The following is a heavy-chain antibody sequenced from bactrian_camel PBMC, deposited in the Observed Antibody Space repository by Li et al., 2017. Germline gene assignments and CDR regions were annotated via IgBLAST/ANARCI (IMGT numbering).Heavy chain of an antibody. V-gene: IGHV3S6*01. J-gene: IGHJ4*01. CDR1: GYHHSAYC. D-gene: IGHD3*01. CDR2: IGTNGVA. CDR3: ATGVYCANVLSPSEYDT. Sequence: VQLVESGGGSVQAGGSLRLSCQASGYHHSAYCLAWFRQAPGKAREGVAGIGTNGVAAAADSVKGRSTISRDSAKTTLFLEMNSLKPDDTAMYYCATGVYCANVLSPSEYDTWGQGTQVTVS.